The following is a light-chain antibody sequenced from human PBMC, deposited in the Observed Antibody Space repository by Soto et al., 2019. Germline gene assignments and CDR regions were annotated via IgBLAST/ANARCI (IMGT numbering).Light chain of an antibody. V-gene: IGLV2-8*01. CDR3: SSYAGSNNYV. CDR2: EVS. Sequence: QSVLAQPPSASGSPGQSVTISCTGTSSDVGGYKHVSWYQQHPGKAPKVMIYEVSKRPSGVPNRFSGSKSGNTASLTVSGLQAEDEADYYCSSYAGSNNYVFGTGTKVTVL. CDR1: SSDVGGYKH. J-gene: IGLJ1*01.